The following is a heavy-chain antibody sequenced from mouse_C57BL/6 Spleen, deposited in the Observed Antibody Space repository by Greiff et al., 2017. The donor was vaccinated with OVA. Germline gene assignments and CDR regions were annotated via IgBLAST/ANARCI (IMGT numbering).Heavy chain of an antibody. CDR2: IWSGGST. D-gene: IGHD1-1*01. J-gene: IGHJ2*01. V-gene: IGHV2-2*01. Sequence: VKLQQSGPGLVQPSQSLSITCTVSGFSLTSYGVHWVRQSPGKGLEWLGVIWSGGSTDYNAAFISRLSISKDNSKSQVFFKMNSLQADDTAIYYCARNYYGSRSFLYYFDYWGQGTTLTVSS. CDR1: GFSLTSYG. CDR3: ARNYYGSRSFLYYFDY.